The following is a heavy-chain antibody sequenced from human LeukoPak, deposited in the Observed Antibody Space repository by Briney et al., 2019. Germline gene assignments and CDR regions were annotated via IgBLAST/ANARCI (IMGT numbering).Heavy chain of an antibody. V-gene: IGHV4-4*07. CDR3: ARDSDTFSRAWYRYFDY. CDR2: IHPSGST. D-gene: IGHD6-19*01. J-gene: IGHJ4*02. CDR1: GGSVSSYY. Sequence: SETLSLTCTVSGGSVSSYYWSWIRQPAGKGLEWIGRIHPSGSTNYNPSLKSRVTMSVDTSKSQFSLKLSSVTAADTALYYCARDSDTFSRAWYRYFDYWGQGTLVTVSS.